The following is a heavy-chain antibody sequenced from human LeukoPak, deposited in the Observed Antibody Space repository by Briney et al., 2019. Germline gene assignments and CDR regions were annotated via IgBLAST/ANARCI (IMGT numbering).Heavy chain of an antibody. CDR2: ISYDGSNK. V-gene: IGHV3-30-3*01. CDR1: GFTFSSYA. D-gene: IGHD2-15*01. Sequence: GGSLRLSCAASGFTFSSYAMHWVRQAPGKGLEWVAVISYDGSNKYYADSVKGRFTISRDNSKNTLYLQMNSLRAEDTAVYYCARVCGGGSCYSEVDYWGQGTLVTVSS. J-gene: IGHJ4*02. CDR3: ARVCGGGSCYSEVDY.